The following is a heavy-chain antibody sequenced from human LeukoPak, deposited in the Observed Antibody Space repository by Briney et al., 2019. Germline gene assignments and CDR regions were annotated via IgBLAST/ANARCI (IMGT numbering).Heavy chain of an antibody. Sequence: ASVKVSCKASGYTFSGYYMHWVRQAPGQGLEWMGWINPNSGGTNYAQKFQGRVTMTRDTSISTAYMELIRLRSADTAVYYCARVGRAFKARSSFFDYWGQGTLVTVSS. J-gene: IGHJ4*02. D-gene: IGHD6-6*01. CDR2: INPNSGGT. CDR1: GYTFSGYY. CDR3: ARVGRAFKARSSFFDY. V-gene: IGHV1-2*02.